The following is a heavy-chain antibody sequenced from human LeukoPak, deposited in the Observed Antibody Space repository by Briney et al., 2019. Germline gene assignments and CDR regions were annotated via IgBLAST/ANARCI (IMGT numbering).Heavy chain of an antibody. CDR2: TYYRSKWYN. D-gene: IGHD1-26*01. CDR3: ARSHRVGAMVPPSYYYYGMDV. Sequence: HSQTLSLTCAISGDSVSSNSAAWNWIRQSPSRGLEWLGRTYYRSKWYNDYAVSVKSRITINPDTSKNQFSLQLNSVTPEDTAVYYCARSHRVGAMVPPSYYYYGMDVWGQGTTVTVSS. CDR1: GDSVSSNSAA. V-gene: IGHV6-1*01. J-gene: IGHJ6*02.